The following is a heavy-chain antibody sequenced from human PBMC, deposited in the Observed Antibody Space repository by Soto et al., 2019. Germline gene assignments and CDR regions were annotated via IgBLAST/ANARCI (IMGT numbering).Heavy chain of an antibody. CDR2: IYSGGST. D-gene: IGHD3-22*01. CDR3: SSGSGYYRIDY. CDR1: GFTVSSNY. J-gene: IGHJ4*02. Sequence: EVQLVETGGGLIQPGGSLSLSCAASGFTVSSNYMSWVRQAPGKGLEWVSVIYSGGSTSYADSVKGRFTISRDNSKNTLYLQMNSLRAEDTAVYYCSSGSGYYRIDYWGQGTLVTVSS. V-gene: IGHV3-53*02.